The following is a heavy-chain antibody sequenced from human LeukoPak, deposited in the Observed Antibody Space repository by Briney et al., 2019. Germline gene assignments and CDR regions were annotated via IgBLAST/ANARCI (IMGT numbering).Heavy chain of an antibody. J-gene: IGHJ4*02. CDR2: IYENGGTT. CDR3: ARGDCSGGRCFTPPFDS. V-gene: IGHV3-23*01. Sequence: GGSLRLSCVGSGFTFRSHAMSWVRQAPEKGLEFVSGIYENGGTTYYADSVKGRFSISRDNSKNTLFLQMNSLRAEDTAVYYCARGDCSGGRCFTPPFDSWGLGTLVTVSS. CDR1: GFTFRSHA. D-gene: IGHD2-15*01.